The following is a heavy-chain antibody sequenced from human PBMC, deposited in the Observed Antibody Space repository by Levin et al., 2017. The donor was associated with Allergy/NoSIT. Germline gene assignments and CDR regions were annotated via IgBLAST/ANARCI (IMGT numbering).Heavy chain of an antibody. V-gene: IGHV6-1*01. CDR3: TRGRSGNYVALFEY. D-gene: IGHD1-7*01. CDR1: GDSVSSNNAA. CDR2: TYYRSKWYN. J-gene: IGHJ4*02. Sequence: SETLSLTCAISGDSVSSNNAAWNWIRQSPSRGLEWLGRTYYRSKWYNDYAESVRSRINVNPDTTKNQVSLQLNSVTPEDTAVYDCTRGRSGNYVALFEYWGQGPLVTVSS.